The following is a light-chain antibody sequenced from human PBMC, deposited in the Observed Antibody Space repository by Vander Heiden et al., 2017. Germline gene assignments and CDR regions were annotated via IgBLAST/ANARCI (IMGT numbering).Light chain of an antibody. V-gene: IGKV3-11*01. CDR1: QSVSSY. CDR2: DAS. J-gene: IGKJ4*01. Sequence: VLTQSPATLSLSPGERATLSCRASQSVSSYLAWYQQKPGQAPRLLIYDASNRATGIPARFSGSGSGTDFTLTISSLEPEDFAVYYCQQRSNWPLTFGGGTKVEIK. CDR3: QQRSNWPLT.